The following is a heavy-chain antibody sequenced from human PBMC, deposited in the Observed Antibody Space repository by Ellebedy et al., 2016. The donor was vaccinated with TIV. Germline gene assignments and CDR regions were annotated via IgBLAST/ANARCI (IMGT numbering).Heavy chain of an antibody. D-gene: IGHD6-13*01. Sequence: ASVKVSCKASGYTFTGYHVHWVRQAPGQGLEWMGWINPNSGGANYARKFQGRVTMTRDTSIRIAYMELRRLRFDNTAVYYCARVGSSAFDIWGQGTMVTVS. CDR2: INPNSGGA. CDR3: ARVGSSAFDI. CDR1: GYTFTGYH. V-gene: IGHV1-2*02. J-gene: IGHJ3*02.